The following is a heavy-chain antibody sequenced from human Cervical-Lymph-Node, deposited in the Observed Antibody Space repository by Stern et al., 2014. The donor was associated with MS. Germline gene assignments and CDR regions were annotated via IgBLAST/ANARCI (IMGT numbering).Heavy chain of an antibody. J-gene: IGHJ4*02. Sequence: EVQLVQSGAEVKKPGEFLKISCKGSGYSFPNYWIGWVRQMPGKGLEFMGIIYPGASDVRYSPSSQGQVTISADKSISTAYLQWSSLKASDTAMYYCARGSGRDFFDYWGQGALVTVSS. CDR3: ARGSGRDFFDY. CDR1: GYSFPNYW. D-gene: IGHD3-3*01. CDR2: IYPGASDV. V-gene: IGHV5-51*01.